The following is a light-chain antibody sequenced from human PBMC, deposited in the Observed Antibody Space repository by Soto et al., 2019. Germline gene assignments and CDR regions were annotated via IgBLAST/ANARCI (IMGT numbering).Light chain of an antibody. CDR2: AAS. Sequence: DIQLTQSPSFLSASVGDRVTITCRASQGISSYLAWYQQKPGKAPKLLIYAASTLQSGVPSRFSGSGSGTEFTLTISSLQHEDFATYYCQQLNSYPWTFGQGTKVDIK. CDR3: QQLNSYPWT. J-gene: IGKJ1*01. CDR1: QGISSY. V-gene: IGKV1-9*01.